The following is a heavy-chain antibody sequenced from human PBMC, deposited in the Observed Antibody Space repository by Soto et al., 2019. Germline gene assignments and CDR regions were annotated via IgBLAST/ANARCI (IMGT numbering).Heavy chain of an antibody. J-gene: IGHJ6*02. CDR1: GFTFSSYG. CDR3: AKEVDIVASNGMDV. V-gene: IGHV3-30*18. CDR2: MSYDGSNK. Sequence: QVQLVESGGGVVQPGRSLRLSCAASGFTFSSYGMHWVRQAPGKGLEWVAVMSYDGSNKYYADSVKGRFTISRDNSKNTLYLQMNSLRAEDTAVYYCAKEVDIVASNGMDVWGQGTTVTVSS. D-gene: IGHD5-12*01.